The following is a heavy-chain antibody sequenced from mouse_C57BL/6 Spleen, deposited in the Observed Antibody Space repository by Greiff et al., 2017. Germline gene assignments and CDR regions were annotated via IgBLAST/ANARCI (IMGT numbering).Heavy chain of an antibody. J-gene: IGHJ3*01. Sequence: EVKLVESGAELVRPGSSVKMSCKTSGYTFTSYGINWVKQRPGQGLEWIGYIYIGNGYTEYNEKFKGKATLTSDTSSSTAYMQLSSLTSEDSAIYFCAVTVVASRAWFAYWGQGTLVTVSA. CDR1: GYTFTSYG. CDR2: IYIGNGYT. V-gene: IGHV1-58*01. CDR3: AVTVVASRAWFAY. D-gene: IGHD1-1*01.